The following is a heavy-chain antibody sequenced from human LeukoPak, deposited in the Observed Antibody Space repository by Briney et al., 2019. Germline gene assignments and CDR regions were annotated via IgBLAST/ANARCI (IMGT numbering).Heavy chain of an antibody. D-gene: IGHD1-1*01. V-gene: IGHV3-74*01. Sequence: GGSLRLSCAASGFTFSSYWMHWVRQAPGKGLVWVSRINSDGSSTSYADSVKGRFTISRDNAKNSLYLQMNSLRAEDTALYYCAKDDGTTGVDYWGQGTLVTVSS. J-gene: IGHJ4*02. CDR1: GFTFSSYW. CDR2: INSDGSST. CDR3: AKDDGTTGVDY.